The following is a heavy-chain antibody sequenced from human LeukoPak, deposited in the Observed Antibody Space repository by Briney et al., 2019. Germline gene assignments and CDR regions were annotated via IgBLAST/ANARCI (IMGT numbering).Heavy chain of an antibody. Sequence: PGGSLRLSCATSGFTFSNYEMNWVRPTPGKGLEWVSYISDNGRTSYYADSVKGRFTISRDNAKSSLYLQMNSLRVEDTSVYYCARARIAAPLLDYWSQGTLVTVSS. CDR2: ISDNGRTS. V-gene: IGHV3-48*03. CDR1: GFTFSNYE. J-gene: IGHJ4*02. CDR3: ARARIAAPLLDY. D-gene: IGHD6-13*01.